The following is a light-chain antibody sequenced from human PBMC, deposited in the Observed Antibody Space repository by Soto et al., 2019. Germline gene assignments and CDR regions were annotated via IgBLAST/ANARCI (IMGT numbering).Light chain of an antibody. CDR2: GAS. V-gene: IGKV3-15*01. Sequence: ERKITQSPATLSVSQRERATRSCRASQNVLSTLAWYQQKPGQAPRLLIYGASSRATGLPARFSGSGSGTQFTLTISSLQSEDFAVYYCQQYNNWPITFGQGTRLAI. CDR1: QNVLST. J-gene: IGKJ5*01. CDR3: QQYNNWPIT.